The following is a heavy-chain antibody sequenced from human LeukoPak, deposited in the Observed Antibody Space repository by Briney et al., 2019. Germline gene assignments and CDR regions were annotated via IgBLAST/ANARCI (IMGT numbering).Heavy chain of an antibody. CDR2: ISHDESYI. V-gene: IGHV3-30*18. D-gene: IGHD3-16*01. Sequence: GGSLRLSCAASGFTFTTYPMHRVRQAPGKGLEWVAVISHDESYIYYADSVKGRFTISRDTSKNTLYPQMNDMRAEDTSIYYCAKTMWPTGGGETFDYWGQGTLVTVSS. J-gene: IGHJ4*02. CDR3: AKTMWPTGGGETFDY. CDR1: GFTFTTYP.